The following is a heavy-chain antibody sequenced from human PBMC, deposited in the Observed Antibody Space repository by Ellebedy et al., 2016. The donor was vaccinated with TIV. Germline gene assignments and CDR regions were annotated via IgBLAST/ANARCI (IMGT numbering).Heavy chain of an antibody. D-gene: IGHD2-8*02. J-gene: IGHJ3*02. Sequence: MPSETLSLTCTVSSGSISSGGYSWSWFRQPPGKGLEWIGDIFHTVNTYYNSSLKSRVTMSVDTSRNQFSLKLNSVTAADTAMYFCATATGGWMAPHAFDIWGQGTPVTVSS. CDR2: IFHTVNT. V-gene: IGHV4-30-2*01. CDR3: ATATGGWMAPHAFDI. CDR1: SGSISSGGYS.